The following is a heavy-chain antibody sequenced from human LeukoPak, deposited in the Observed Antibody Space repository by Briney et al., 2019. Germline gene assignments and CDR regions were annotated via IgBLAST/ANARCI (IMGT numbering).Heavy chain of an antibody. D-gene: IGHD1-1*01. CDR3: ARQRTFDAFDI. J-gene: IGHJ3*02. V-gene: IGHV1-18*01. CDR1: GYTFTSYG. Sequence: ASVKVSCKASGYTFTSYGINWVRQAPGQGLEWMGWISAYAGNTNYAQKLQGRVTMTTDTSTSTAYMELRGLRSDDTAVYYCARQRTFDAFDIWGQGTMVTVSS. CDR2: ISAYAGNT.